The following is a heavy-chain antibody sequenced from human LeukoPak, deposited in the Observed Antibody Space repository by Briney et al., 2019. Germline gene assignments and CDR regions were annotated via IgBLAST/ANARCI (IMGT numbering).Heavy chain of an antibody. CDR3: ARLVDGANTRVDS. J-gene: IGHJ4*02. CDR1: RVSISPDH. CDR2: IFYTGRA. Sequence: SETLSLTCTVSRVSISPDHSAWIRQPPGKGLEWIGYIFYTGRARYNPSLEGRATLTVDMSKNQVSLKLRSVTAADTATYYCARLVDGANTRVDSWGQGTLVTVSS. D-gene: IGHD4/OR15-4a*01. V-gene: IGHV4-59*08.